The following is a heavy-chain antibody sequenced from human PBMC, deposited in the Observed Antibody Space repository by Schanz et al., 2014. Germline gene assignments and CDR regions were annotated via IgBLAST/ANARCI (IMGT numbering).Heavy chain of an antibody. CDR1: GFTFSSYA. D-gene: IGHD2-2*01. CDR2: LSGSGGST. J-gene: IGHJ4*02. CDR3: AKDLLYGAPMPLNHLDY. V-gene: IGHV3-23*01. Sequence: DVQLLESGGGLVQPGGSLRLSCAASGFTFSSYAMSWVRQAPGKGLEWVSALSGSGGSTYYADSVKGRFTISRDNSKNTLYLQMNSLRAEDTAVYYCAKDLLYGAPMPLNHLDYWGQGTLXTVSS.